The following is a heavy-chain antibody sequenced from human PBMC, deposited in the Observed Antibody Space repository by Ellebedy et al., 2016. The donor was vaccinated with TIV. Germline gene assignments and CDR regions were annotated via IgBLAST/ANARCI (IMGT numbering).Heavy chain of an antibody. CDR3: AKDRRWELLRGGNFFDY. D-gene: IGHD4-23*01. V-gene: IGHV3-23*01. J-gene: IGHJ4*02. CDR1: GFTFSSYA. CDR2: ISGSGGST. Sequence: GESLKISCAASGFTFSSYAMSWVRQAPGKGLEWVSAISGSGGSTYYADSVKGRFTISRDNAKNSLYLQMNNLRAEDTAVYYCAKDRRWELLRGGNFFDYWGQGALVTVSS.